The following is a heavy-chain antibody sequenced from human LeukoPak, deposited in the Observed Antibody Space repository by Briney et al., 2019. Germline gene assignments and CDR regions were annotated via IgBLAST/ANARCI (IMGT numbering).Heavy chain of an antibody. CDR1: GFTFSSYW. CDR2: IKQDGSEK. V-gene: IGHV3-7*03. CDR3: ARVRGSSGYMY. J-gene: IGHJ4*02. D-gene: IGHD5-12*01. Sequence: PGRSLRLSCAASGFTFSSYWMSWVRQAPGKGLEWVANIKQDGSEKYYVDSVKGRFTISRGNAKNSLYLQMNSLRAEDTAVYYCARVRGSSGYMYWGQGTLVTVSS.